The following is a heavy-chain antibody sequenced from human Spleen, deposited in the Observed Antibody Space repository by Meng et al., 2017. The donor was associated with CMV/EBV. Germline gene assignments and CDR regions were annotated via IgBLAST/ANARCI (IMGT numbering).Heavy chain of an antibody. CDR2: ITSSSSSI. J-gene: IGHJ4*02. CDR1: GFTFSSYS. CDR3: ARDCSSTSCYLDY. Sequence: CAASGFTFSSYSMNWVRQAPGRGLEWVSSITSSSSSIYYADSVKGRFTISRDNAKTSLYLQMNSLRAEDTAVYYCARDCSSTSCYLDYWGQGTLVTVSS. D-gene: IGHD2-2*01. V-gene: IGHV3-21*01.